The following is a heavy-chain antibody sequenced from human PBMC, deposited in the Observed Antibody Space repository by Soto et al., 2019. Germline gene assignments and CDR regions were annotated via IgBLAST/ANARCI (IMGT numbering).Heavy chain of an antibody. CDR3: AEDHLPPSSYYYGMDV. CDR2: IIPIFGTA. V-gene: IGHV1-69*01. Sequence: QVQLVQSGAEVKKPGSSVKVSCKASGGTFSSYAISWVRQAPGQGLEWMGGIIPIFGTANYAQKFQGRVTISADESTTTDYEEVSSITYDVTVEYCCAEDHLPPSSYYYGMDVWGQGTTVTVSS. CDR1: GGTFSSYA. J-gene: IGHJ6*02.